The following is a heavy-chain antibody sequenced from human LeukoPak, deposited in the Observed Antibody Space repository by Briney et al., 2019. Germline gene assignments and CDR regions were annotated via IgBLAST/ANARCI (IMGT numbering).Heavy chain of an antibody. V-gene: IGHV1-2*06. D-gene: IGHD3-10*01. CDR1: GYTFTGYY. CDR3: ARGPSGSDY. CDR2: INPSSGGT. Sequence: ASVKVSCKVSGYTFTGYYLHWLRQAPGQGLEWMGRINPSSGGTNYAQKFQGRVTMTRDTSINTAYMDLSSLRSDDTAVYYCARGPSGSDYWGQETLVTVSS. J-gene: IGHJ4*02.